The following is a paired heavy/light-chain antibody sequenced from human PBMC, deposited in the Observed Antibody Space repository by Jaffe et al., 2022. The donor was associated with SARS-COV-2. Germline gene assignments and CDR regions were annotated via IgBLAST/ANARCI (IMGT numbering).Light chain of an antibody. Sequence: SYVLTQPPSVSVTPGKTASISCGGNNIGSKSVNWYQQKPGQAPVLVIYSDDDRPSGIPERFSGSTSGNTATLTISRVEAGDEADYYCQVWESSSHHWVFGGGTKLTVL. CDR1: NIGSKS. CDR2: SDD. CDR3: QVWESSSHHWV. J-gene: IGLJ3*02. V-gene: IGLV3-21*01.
Heavy chain of an antibody. V-gene: IGHV3-15*01. CDR3: STGGYYFDF. J-gene: IGHJ4*02. CDR1: GFTFSNAW. CDR2: IKSRADGGAT. Sequence: EVQLLESGGGLVKPGGSLRLSCAGSGFTFSNAWMNWVRQAPGKGLEWLGRIKSRADGGATEYAAPLEGRFTFSRDDSKATFYLQINSLQNEDTAVYYCSTGGYYFDFWGQGTLVTVSS.